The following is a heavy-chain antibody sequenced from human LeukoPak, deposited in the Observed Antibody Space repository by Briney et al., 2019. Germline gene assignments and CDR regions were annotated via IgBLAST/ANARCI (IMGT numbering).Heavy chain of an antibody. J-gene: IGHJ3*02. D-gene: IGHD1-26*01. CDR3: ARLKWEEDAFDI. V-gene: IGHV4-4*07. Sequence: PSETLSLTCTVSGGSFSSYYWNWIRQPPEKGLEWIGRIYTSGSTNYNPSLKSRVTMSVDTSKNQFSLKLSSVTAADTAVYYCARLKWEEDAFDIWGQGTMVTVSS. CDR1: GGSFSSYY. CDR2: IYTSGST.